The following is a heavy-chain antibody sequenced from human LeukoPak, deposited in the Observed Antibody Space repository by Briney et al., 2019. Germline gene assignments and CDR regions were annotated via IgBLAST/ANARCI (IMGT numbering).Heavy chain of an antibody. CDR1: GGSISSGGNY. V-gene: IGHV4-31*03. CDR2: IYYVGNT. Sequence: SQTLSLTCTVSGGSISSGGNYWIWLRQLPGKGLEWIGYIYYVGNTNYNPSRKSRLSMSVDTSKNQFSLRLTSVTAADTAVYYCARVEVIGSTRYFDYWGQGAMVSVS. CDR3: ARVEVIGSTRYFDY. D-gene: IGHD3-16*02. J-gene: IGHJ4*02.